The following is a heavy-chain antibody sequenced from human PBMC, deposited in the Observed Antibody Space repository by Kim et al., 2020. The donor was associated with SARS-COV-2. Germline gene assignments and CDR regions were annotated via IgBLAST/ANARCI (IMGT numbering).Heavy chain of an antibody. CDR2: IIPIFGTA. CDR1: GGTFSSYA. D-gene: IGHD3-10*01. Sequence: SVKVSCKASGGTFSSYAISWVRQAPGQGLELMGGIIPIFGTANYAQKFQGRVTITADESTSTAYMELSSLRSEDTAVYYCARVKESEFGELLFDPWGQGTLVTVSS. V-gene: IGHV1-69*13. J-gene: IGHJ5*02. CDR3: ARVKESEFGELLFDP.